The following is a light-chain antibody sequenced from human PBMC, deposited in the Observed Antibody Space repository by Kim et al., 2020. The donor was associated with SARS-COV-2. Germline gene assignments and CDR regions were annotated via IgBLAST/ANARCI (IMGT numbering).Light chain of an antibody. CDR3: NSRDSSGNHQV. V-gene: IGLV3-19*01. CDR2: GKN. Sequence: ALGQTVRITRQADGLRSYYASWYQQKPGQAPVLVIYGKNNRPSGIPDRFSGSSSGNTASLTITGAQAEDEADYYCNSRDSSGNHQVFGTGTKVTVL. J-gene: IGLJ1*01. CDR1: GLRSYY.